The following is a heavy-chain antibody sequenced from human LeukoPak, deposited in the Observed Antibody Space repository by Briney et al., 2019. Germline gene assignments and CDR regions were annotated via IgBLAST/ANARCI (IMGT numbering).Heavy chain of an antibody. CDR1: GGSISSGGYY. CDR2: IYYSGST. V-gene: IGHV4-31*03. Sequence: TSETLSLTCTVSGGSISSGGYYWSWIRQHPGKGLEWIGYIYYSGSTYYNPSLKSRVTISVDTSKNQFSLKLSSVTAADTAVYYCARALHGGSYFLDYWGQGSLVTVSS. J-gene: IGHJ4*02. D-gene: IGHD1-26*01. CDR3: ARALHGGSYFLDY.